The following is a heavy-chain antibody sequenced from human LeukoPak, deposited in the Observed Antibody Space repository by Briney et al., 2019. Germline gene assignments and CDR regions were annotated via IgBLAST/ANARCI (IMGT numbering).Heavy chain of an antibody. D-gene: IGHD3-22*01. J-gene: IGHJ1*01. CDR1: GFTVSSNY. V-gene: IGHV3-66*01. CDR2: IYSGGST. Sequence: GGSLRLSCAASGFTVSSNYMSWVRQAPGKGLEWVSVIYSGGSTYYADSVKGRFTISRDNSKNTLYLQMNSLRAEDTAVYYCARDGGDYYDSSGYYQEYFQHWGQGTLVTVSS. CDR3: ARDGGDYYDSSGYYQEYFQH.